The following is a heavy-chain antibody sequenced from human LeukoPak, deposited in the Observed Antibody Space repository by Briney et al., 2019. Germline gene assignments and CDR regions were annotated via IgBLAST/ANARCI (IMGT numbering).Heavy chain of an antibody. CDR1: GFTFTSSA. J-gene: IGHJ4*02. V-gene: IGHV1-58*02. CDR3: AADLGYSYGYGY. Sequence: SVKVSCKASGFTFTSSAMPWVRQARGQRLEWIGWIVVGSGNTNYAQKFQERVTITRDMSTSTAYMELSSLRSEDTAVYYCAADLGYSYGYGYWGQGTLVTVSS. D-gene: IGHD5-18*01. CDR2: IVVGSGNT.